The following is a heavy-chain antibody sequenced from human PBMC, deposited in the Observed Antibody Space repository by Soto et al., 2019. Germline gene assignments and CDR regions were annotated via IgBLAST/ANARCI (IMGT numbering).Heavy chain of an antibody. CDR3: AREDLFYDSSGYAVYYFDY. V-gene: IGHV3-30-3*01. J-gene: IGHJ4*02. Sequence: QVQLVESGGGVVQPGRSLRLSCAASGFTFSSYAMHWVRQAPGKGLEWVAVISYDGSNKYYADSVKGRFTISRDKSKNTLYLQMNSLRAEDTAVYYCAREDLFYDSSGYAVYYFDYWGQGTLVTVSS. CDR2: ISYDGSNK. D-gene: IGHD3-22*01. CDR1: GFTFSSYA.